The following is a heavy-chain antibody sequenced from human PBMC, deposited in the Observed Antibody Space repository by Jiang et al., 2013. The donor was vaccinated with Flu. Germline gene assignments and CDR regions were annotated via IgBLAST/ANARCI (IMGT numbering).Heavy chain of an antibody. J-gene: IGHJ2*01. CDR2: IIPIFATT. CDR3: ARDSSSEAYPLLLYYFDL. CDR1: TFSSYA. V-gene: IGHV1-69*01. Sequence: TFSSYAISWVRQAPGQGLEWMGGIIPIFATTDYAQKFEGRLTISADASTSTAYMELSSLKSEDTAVYYCARDSSSEAYPLLLYYFDLWGRGTLVTVSS. D-gene: IGHD1-26*01.